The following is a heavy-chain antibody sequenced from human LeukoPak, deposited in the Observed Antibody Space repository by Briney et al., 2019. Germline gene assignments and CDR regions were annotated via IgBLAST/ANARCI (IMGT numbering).Heavy chain of an antibody. V-gene: IGHV3-7*01. CDR1: GFTFSTYW. J-gene: IGHJ4*02. Sequence: GGSLRLSCAASGFTFSTYWMSWVRQAPGKGLEWVASINPDGTTEHYVDSVKGRLTVSRDNAKNSLFLQMNTLRVEDTAVYHCAKLIREVTTYDYWGPGALVTVSS. CDR3: AKLIREVTTYDY. CDR2: INPDGTTE. D-gene: IGHD1-1*01.